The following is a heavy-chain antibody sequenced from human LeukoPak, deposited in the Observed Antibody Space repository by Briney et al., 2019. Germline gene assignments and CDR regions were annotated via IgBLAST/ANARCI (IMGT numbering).Heavy chain of an antibody. D-gene: IGHD4-17*01. J-gene: IGHJ4*02. V-gene: IGHV4-39*01. CDR1: GGSLSSNSYY. CDR3: ARQIGAVTTPDY. Sequence: PSETLSLTCTFSGGSLSSNSYYWGWIRQPPGKGLEWIGSIYYSGNTYYNPSLKSRVTISIDTSKNQFSLKLSSVTAADTAVYYCARQIGAVTTPDYWGQGILVTVFS. CDR2: IYYSGNT.